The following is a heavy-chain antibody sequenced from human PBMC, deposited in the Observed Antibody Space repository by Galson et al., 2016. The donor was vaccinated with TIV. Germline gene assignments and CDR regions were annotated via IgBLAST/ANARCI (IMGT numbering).Heavy chain of an antibody. CDR1: GYILSDLS. CDR3: TTARLGIFNYFDS. D-gene: IGHD3-9*01. CDR2: FDPENDKV. J-gene: IGHJ4*02. Sequence: CKVSGYILSDLSMHWVRQAPGKGLEWMGGFDPENDKVIYAQKFRGRVTMTDDTPTDTSYLEVRSLRSDDTAVYFCTTARLGIFNYFDSWGQGTLVTVSS. V-gene: IGHV1-24*01.